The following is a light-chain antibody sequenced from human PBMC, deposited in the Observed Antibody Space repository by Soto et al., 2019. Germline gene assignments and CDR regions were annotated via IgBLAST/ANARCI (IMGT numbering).Light chain of an antibody. CDR2: EVS. Sequence: QSVLTQPPSASGSPGQSVTISCTGTSSDVGTYTYVSWYQQHPGKAPKLMIYEVSKRPSGVPDRFSGSKSGNTASLTVSGLQAEDEADYYCSSYAGSNNLHVIFGGGTKLTVL. V-gene: IGLV2-8*01. CDR1: SSDVGTYTY. CDR3: SSYAGSNNLHVI. J-gene: IGLJ2*01.